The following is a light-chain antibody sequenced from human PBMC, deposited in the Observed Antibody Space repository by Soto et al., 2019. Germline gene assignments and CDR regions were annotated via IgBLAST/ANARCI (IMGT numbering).Light chain of an antibody. CDR2: DAS. V-gene: IGKV3-11*01. J-gene: IGKJ5*01. CDR3: QQRSNWHPIT. Sequence: ELVMTQSPSTLSVSPGERATLSCRASQRISSYLAWYQQKPGQAPRLLIYDASNRATGIPARFSGSGSGTDFTLTISSLEHEDFAVYYCQQRSNWHPITFGQGTRLEIK. CDR1: QRISSY.